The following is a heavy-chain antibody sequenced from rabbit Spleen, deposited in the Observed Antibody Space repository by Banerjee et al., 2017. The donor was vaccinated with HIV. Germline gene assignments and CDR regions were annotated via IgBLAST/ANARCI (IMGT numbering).Heavy chain of an antibody. CDR2: INIATGKP. Sequence: QEQLVESGGGLVQPTGSLTLTCKASGVSFSANSYMCWVRQAPGKGLEWIACINIATGKPVYATWAKGRFTISTTSSTTVTLQMTSLTVADTATYFCARAIVPWLGLTRLDLWGPGTLVTVS. CDR3: ARAIVPWLGLTRLDL. D-gene: IGHD4-1*01. CDR1: GVSFSANSY. V-gene: IGHV1S45*01. J-gene: IGHJ3*01.